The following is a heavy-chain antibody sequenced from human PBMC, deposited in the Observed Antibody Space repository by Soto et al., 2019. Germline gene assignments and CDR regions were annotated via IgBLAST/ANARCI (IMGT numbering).Heavy chain of an antibody. CDR3: AKGGEYDYVWGSRTGYFDY. D-gene: IGHD3-16*01. CDR2: ISGSGGST. V-gene: IGHV3-23*01. J-gene: IGHJ4*02. CDR1: GFTFSSYA. Sequence: EVQLLESGGGLVQPGGSLRLSCAASGFTFSSYAMSWVRQAPGTGLEWDSAISGSGGSTYYADSVKGRFTISRDNSKNTLYLEKNSLRAEDTAVYYCAKGGEYDYVWGSRTGYFDYWGQGTLVTVSS.